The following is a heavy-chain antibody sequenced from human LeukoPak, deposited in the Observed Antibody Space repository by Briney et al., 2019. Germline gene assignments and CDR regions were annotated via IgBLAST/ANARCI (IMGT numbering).Heavy chain of an antibody. V-gene: IGHV4-59*01. Sequence: SETLPLTCTVSGGSISSYYWSWIRQPPGKGLEWIGYIYYSGSTNYNPSLKSRVTMSIDTSKNQFSLKLTSVTAADTAVYYCARGTGGWYFDLWGRGTLVTVSS. CDR1: GGSISSYY. CDR2: IYYSGST. D-gene: IGHD1/OR15-1a*01. J-gene: IGHJ2*01. CDR3: ARGTGGWYFDL.